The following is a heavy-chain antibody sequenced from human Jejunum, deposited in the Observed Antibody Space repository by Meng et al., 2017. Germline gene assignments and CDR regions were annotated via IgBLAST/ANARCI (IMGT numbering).Heavy chain of an antibody. J-gene: IGHJ4*02. Sequence: GQLKGPGPGLIKASEPLSLTCTVCGDSISSYYWGWIRQPAGKGLEWIGRFYGSGSTNYNPSLESRVSMSRDTSKNQLSLNLRSVTAADTAVYYCARLTPGYTYLFDYWGQGTLVTVSS. V-gene: IGHV4-4*07. D-gene: IGHD5-18*01. CDR1: GDSISSYY. CDR3: ARLTPGYTYLFDY. CDR2: FYGSGST.